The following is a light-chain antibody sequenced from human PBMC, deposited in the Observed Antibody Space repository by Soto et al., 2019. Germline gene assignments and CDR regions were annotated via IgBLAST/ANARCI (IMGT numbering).Light chain of an antibody. CDR1: SGHINYA. CDR3: RTWGTGPWV. J-gene: IGLJ3*02. V-gene: IGLV4-69*01. Sequence: QSVLTQSPSSSASLGASVKLTCTLSSGHINYALAWHQQQPEKGPRYLMKLNFDGSHRNGDGIPGRFAGSSSGAARYLTVSRLQSEAAAEYYCRTWGTGPWVFGGGTKLTVL. CDR2: LNFDGSH.